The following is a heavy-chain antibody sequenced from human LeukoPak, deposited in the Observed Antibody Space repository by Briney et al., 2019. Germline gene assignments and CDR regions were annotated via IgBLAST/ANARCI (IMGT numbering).Heavy chain of an antibody. J-gene: IGHJ2*01. D-gene: IGHD4-17*01. V-gene: IGHV4-59*01. CDR3: AGAYGAPYWYFDL. CDR1: GGSFSGYY. CDR2: IYYSGST. Sequence: SETLSLTCAVYGGSFSGYYWSWIRQPPGKGLEWIGHIYYSGSTNYNPSLKSRVTISVDTSKNQFSLKLSSVTAADTAVYYCAGAYGAPYWYFDLWGRGTLVTVSS.